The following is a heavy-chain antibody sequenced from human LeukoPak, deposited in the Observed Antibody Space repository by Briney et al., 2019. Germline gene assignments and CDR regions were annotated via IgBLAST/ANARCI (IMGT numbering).Heavy chain of an antibody. CDR2: INPNSGGT. Sequence: ASVKVSCTASGYTFTGYYMHWVRQAPGQGLEWMGWINPNSGGTNYAQKFQGRVTMTRDTSISTAYMELSRLRSDDTAVYYCARESPYSGSYQGGSDYFGYWGQGTLVTVSS. D-gene: IGHD1-26*01. V-gene: IGHV1-2*02. J-gene: IGHJ4*02. CDR1: GYTFTGYY. CDR3: ARESPYSGSYQGGSDYFGY.